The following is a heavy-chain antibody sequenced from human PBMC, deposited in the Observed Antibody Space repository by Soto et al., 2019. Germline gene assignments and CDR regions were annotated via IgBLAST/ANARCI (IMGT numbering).Heavy chain of an antibody. Sequence: QVQLVQSGAEVKKPGSSVKVSCKASGGTFSSYAISWVRQAPGQGLEWMGGIIPIFGTANYAQKFQGRVNSPADDPTSTADMELSSLRSEDTAVYYCARGGITGTTPSVVWGQGTLVTVSS. V-gene: IGHV1-69*12. D-gene: IGHD1-7*01. CDR1: GGTFSSYA. CDR3: ARGGITGTTPSVV. J-gene: IGHJ4*02. CDR2: IIPIFGTA.